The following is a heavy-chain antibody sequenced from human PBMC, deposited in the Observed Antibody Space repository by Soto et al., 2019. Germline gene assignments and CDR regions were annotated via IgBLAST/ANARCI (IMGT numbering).Heavy chain of an antibody. D-gene: IGHD3-10*01. J-gene: IGHJ6*02. Sequence: SETLSLTCTVSGGSISSGGYYWSWIRQHPGKGLEWIGYIYYSGSTYYNPSLKSRVTISVDTSKNQFSLKLSSVTAADTAVYYCARDNVRRGGMDVWGQGTTVTVSS. CDR3: ARDNVRRGGMDV. V-gene: IGHV4-31*03. CDR1: GGSISSGGYY. CDR2: IYYSGST.